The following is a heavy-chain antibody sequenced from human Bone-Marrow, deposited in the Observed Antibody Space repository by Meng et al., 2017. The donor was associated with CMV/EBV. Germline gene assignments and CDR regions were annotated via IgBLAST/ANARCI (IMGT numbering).Heavy chain of an antibody. CDR1: GFTFDDYT. J-gene: IGHJ6*02. Sequence: GESLKISCAASGFTFDDYTMHWVRQAPGKGLEWVSLISWDGGSTYYADSVKGRFTISRDNSKNSLYLQMNSLRTEDTALYYCAKDATTGPLYYYYGMAVWGQGTTVTVSS. D-gene: IGHD1-1*01. CDR3: AKDATTGPLYYYYGMAV. CDR2: ISWDGGST. V-gene: IGHV3-43*01.